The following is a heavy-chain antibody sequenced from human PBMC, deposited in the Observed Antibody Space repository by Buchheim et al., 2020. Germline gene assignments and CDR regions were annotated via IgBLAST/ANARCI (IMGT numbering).Heavy chain of an antibody. CDR3: ARELKVTIYYYYGMDV. CDR2: ISSSGITI. Sequence: VQLVESGGGVVRPGRSLRLSCAAFGFTFSSYDVHWVRQGPGKGLEWVSYISSSGITIYYADSVKGRFTVSRDNAKHSLYLQMNSLRAEDTAVYFCARELKVTIYYYYGMDVWGQGTT. J-gene: IGHJ6*02. V-gene: IGHV3-48*03. D-gene: IGHD4-11*01. CDR1: GFTFSSYD.